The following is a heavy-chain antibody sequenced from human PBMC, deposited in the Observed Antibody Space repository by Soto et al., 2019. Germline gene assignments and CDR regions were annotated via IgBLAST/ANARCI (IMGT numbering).Heavy chain of an antibody. D-gene: IGHD2-21*01. CDR3: ARHSDLRLGLPGDL. V-gene: IGHV4-39*01. Sequence: QLQLQESGPGLVRPSETLSLTCFVSGDSIRGSFYYWGWIRQTPGKAPQWIGSIYHTGETYYNPSLNNRVTMSTEASNNQSSLILTSVTAADTGVYHCARHSDLRLGLPGDLWGRGTLVTVSS. CDR2: IYHTGET. J-gene: IGHJ4*02. CDR1: GDSIRGSFYY.